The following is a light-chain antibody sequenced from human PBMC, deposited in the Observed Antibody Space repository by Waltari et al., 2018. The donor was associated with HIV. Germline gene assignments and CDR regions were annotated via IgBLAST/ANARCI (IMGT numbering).Light chain of an antibody. J-gene: IGLJ3*02. CDR2: SNN. Sequence: QSVLPQPPSPSGTPGQGVTISCSGSSSHIGSTSVNWYPHLPGTAPKVLMYSNNQRPSGVPERFSGSKSGTSASLAISGLQSEDEADYYCAAWDDSLNGPLFGGGTKLTVL. CDR3: AAWDDSLNGPL. V-gene: IGLV1-44*01. CDR1: SSHIGSTS.